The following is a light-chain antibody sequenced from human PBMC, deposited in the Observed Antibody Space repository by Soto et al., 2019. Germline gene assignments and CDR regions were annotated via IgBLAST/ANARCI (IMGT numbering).Light chain of an antibody. V-gene: IGLV2-14*01. CDR2: EVS. CDR3: SSYTSSSIDYV. J-gene: IGLJ1*01. CDR1: SSDVGGYNY. Sequence: QSALTQPASVSGSPGQSITISCTGISSDVGGYNYVSWYQQHPGKAPKLMIYEVSNRPSGVSNRFSGSKSGNTASLTISGLQAEDEADYYCSSYTSSSIDYVFGTGTKLTV.